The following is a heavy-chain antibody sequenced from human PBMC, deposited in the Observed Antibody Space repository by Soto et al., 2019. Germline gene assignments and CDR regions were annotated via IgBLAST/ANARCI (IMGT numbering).Heavy chain of an antibody. J-gene: IGHJ4*02. CDR2: IWYDGSNK. CDR3: ARDSSEAAAGFHY. D-gene: IGHD6-13*01. V-gene: IGHV3-33*01. Sequence: QVQLVESGGGVVQPGRSLRLSCAASGFTFSSYGMHWVRQAPGKGLEWVAVIWYDGSNKYYADSVKGRFTISRDNSKNRLYLQMNSLRAEDTAVYYCARDSSEAAAGFHYWGQGTLVTVSS. CDR1: GFTFSSYG.